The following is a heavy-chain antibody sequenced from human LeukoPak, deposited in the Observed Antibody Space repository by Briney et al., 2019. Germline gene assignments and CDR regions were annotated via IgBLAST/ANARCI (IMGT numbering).Heavy chain of an antibody. D-gene: IGHD3-3*01. V-gene: IGHV4-34*01. Sequence: SETLSLTCTVSGGSISSYYWNWIRQSPGKGLEWIGEINHSGSTNYNPSLKSRVTISVDTSKNQFSLKVRSVTAADTAVYYCASSTIFGVVANWFDPWGQGTLVTVSS. CDR2: INHSGST. J-gene: IGHJ5*02. CDR1: GGSISSYY. CDR3: ASSTIFGVVANWFDP.